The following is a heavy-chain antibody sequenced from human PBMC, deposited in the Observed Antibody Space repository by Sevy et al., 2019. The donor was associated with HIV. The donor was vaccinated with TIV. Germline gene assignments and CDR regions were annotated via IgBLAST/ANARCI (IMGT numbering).Heavy chain of an antibody. CDR2: FDPEDGEK. Sequence: ASVKVSCKVSGYTLTKLSMHWVRQAPGKGLEWMGRFDPEDGEKMFEQKFQGRVTMTEDTSTDTAYMELGSLRSEDTAVYYCAAAREYYEDSSGYLDYWGQGTLVTVSS. CDR1: GYTLTKLS. J-gene: IGHJ4*02. V-gene: IGHV1-24*01. CDR3: AAAREYYEDSSGYLDY. D-gene: IGHD3-22*01.